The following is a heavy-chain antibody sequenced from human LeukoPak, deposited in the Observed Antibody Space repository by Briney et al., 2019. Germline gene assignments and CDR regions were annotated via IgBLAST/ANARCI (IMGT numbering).Heavy chain of an antibody. D-gene: IGHD3-3*01. CDR2: IYHSGTT. CDR1: GGSIRSTTHY. CDR3: ATMKAVRVNDFWSGYPDY. V-gene: IGHV4-61*01. J-gene: IGHJ4*02. Sequence: SETLSLTCTVSGGSIRSTTHYWSWIRQPPGKGLEWIGYIYHSGTTNYNPSLRSRVTISVDTSKNRFSLKLSSVTAADTAVYYCATMKAVRVNDFWSGYPDYWGQGTLVTVSS.